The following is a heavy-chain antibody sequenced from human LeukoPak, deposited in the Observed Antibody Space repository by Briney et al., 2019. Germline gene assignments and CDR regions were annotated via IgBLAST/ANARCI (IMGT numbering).Heavy chain of an antibody. J-gene: IGHJ4*02. CDR3: ARSTSSGGATTRFDY. Sequence: GGSLRLSCAASGFTFSSYGMHWVRQAPGKGLEWVAVIWYDGSNKYYADSVKGRFTISRDNAKNSLYLQMNSLRAEDTAVYYCARSTSSGGATTRFDYWGQGTLVTVSS. D-gene: IGHD1-26*01. CDR2: IWYDGSNK. V-gene: IGHV3-33*01. CDR1: GFTFSSYG.